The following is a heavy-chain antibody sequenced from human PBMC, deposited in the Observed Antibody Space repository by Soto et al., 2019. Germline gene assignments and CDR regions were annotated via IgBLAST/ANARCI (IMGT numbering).Heavy chain of an antibody. J-gene: IGHJ1*01. Sequence: PGGSLRLSCAASGFTFSSYAMHWVRQAPGKGLEWVAVISYDGSNKYYADSVKGRFTISRDNSKNTLYLQMNSLRAEDTAVYYCARDRIAGTEYFQHWGQGTLVTVSS. V-gene: IGHV3-30-3*01. D-gene: IGHD6-13*01. CDR1: GFTFSSYA. CDR3: ARDRIAGTEYFQH. CDR2: ISYDGSNK.